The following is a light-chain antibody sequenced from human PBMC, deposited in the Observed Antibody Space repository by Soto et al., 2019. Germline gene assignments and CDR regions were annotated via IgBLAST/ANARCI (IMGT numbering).Light chain of an antibody. Sequence: EIVLTQSPGTLSLSPGERATLSCRASQSVSYYLAWYQQKPGQAPRLLIYDASSRATGVPDRFSGSGSGTDLTLTISRLEPEDFAVYYCQNCQPYCDSPPLTFGGGTKVEIK. CDR3: QNCQPYCDSPPLT. V-gene: IGKV3-20*01. J-gene: IGKJ4*01. CDR2: DAS. CDR1: QSVSYY.